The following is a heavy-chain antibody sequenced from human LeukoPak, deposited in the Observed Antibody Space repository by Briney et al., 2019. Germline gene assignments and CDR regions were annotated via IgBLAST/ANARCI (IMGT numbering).Heavy chain of an antibody. J-gene: IGHJ4*02. Sequence: PSETLSLTCAVSGGSISRSNWWSWVRQPPGKGLEWIGEIYHSGSTNYNPSLKSRVTISVDKSKNQFSLKLSSMTAADTAVYYCARDLLDLAAGGRKYYFDYWGQGTLVTVSS. D-gene: IGHD6-13*01. CDR2: IYHSGST. CDR1: GGSISRSNW. V-gene: IGHV4-4*02. CDR3: ARDLLDLAAGGRKYYFDY.